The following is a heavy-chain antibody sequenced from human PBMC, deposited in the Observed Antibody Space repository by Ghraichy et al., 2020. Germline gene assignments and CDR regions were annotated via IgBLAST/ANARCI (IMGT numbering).Heavy chain of an antibody. D-gene: IGHD3-3*01. CDR2: IYYSGST. V-gene: IGHV4-59*08. Sequence: SETLSLTCTVSGGSISSYYWSWIRQPPGKGLEWIGYIYYSGSTNYNPSLKSRVTISVDTSKNQSSLKLSSVTAADTAVYYCARCITIFGVPRALYGMDVWGQGTTVTVSS. CDR1: GGSISSYY. J-gene: IGHJ6*02. CDR3: ARCITIFGVPRALYGMDV.